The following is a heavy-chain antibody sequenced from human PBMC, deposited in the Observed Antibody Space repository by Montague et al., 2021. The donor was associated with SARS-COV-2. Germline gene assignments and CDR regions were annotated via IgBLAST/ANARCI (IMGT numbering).Heavy chain of an antibody. CDR2: INHSGSP. J-gene: IGHJ4*02. D-gene: IGHD5-24*01. CDR1: GESVSGFY. Sequence: SDTLSLTCAVYGESVSGFYWGWIRQPPGEGLEWLGEINHSGSPNYNPSLKSRVTMSLDTSKSQFSLKLSSVTAADTAVYFCARGFRTVEMPTISFDYWGQGTLVTVSS. V-gene: IGHV4-34*01. CDR3: ARGFRTVEMPTISFDY.